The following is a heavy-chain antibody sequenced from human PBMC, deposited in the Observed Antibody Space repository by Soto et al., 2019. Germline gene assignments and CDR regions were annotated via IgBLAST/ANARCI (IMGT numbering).Heavy chain of an antibody. CDR2: IWYDGSNK. Sequence: QPGGSLRLSCAASGFTFSSYGMHWVRQAPGKGLEWVAVIWYDGSNKYYADSVKGRFTISRDNSKNTLYLQMNSLRAEDTAVYYCARETGDTAMVTLDYWGQGTLVTVSS. V-gene: IGHV3-33*01. CDR3: ARETGDTAMVTLDY. CDR1: GFTFSSYG. J-gene: IGHJ4*02. D-gene: IGHD5-18*01.